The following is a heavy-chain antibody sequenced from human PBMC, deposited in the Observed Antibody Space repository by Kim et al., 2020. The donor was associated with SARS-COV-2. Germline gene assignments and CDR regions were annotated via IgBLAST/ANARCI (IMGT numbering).Heavy chain of an antibody. CDR3: ARGLLTWELLGAFDI. D-gene: IGHD1-26*01. V-gene: IGHV3-7*03. Sequence: DSVKGRFTISRDNAKNSLYLQMNSLRAEDTAVYYCARGLLTWELLGAFDIWGQGTMVTVSS. J-gene: IGHJ3*02.